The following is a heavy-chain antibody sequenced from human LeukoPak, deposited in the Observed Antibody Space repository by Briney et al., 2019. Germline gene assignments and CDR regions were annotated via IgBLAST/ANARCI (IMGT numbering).Heavy chain of an antibody. CDR1: GFTFSSYS. V-gene: IGHV3-21*01. CDR2: ISSSSSYI. D-gene: IGHD2-2*01. J-gene: IGHJ5*02. CDR3: ARDSCSSTSCRVDWFDP. Sequence: GGSLRLSCAASGFTFSSYSMNWVRQAPGKGLEWVSSISSSSSYIYCADSVKGRFTISRDNAKNSLYLQMNSLRAEDTAVYYCARDSCSSTSCRVDWFDPWGQGTLVTVSS.